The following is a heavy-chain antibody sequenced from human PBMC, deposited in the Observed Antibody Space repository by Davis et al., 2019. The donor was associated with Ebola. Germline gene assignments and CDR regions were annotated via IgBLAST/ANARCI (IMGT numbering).Heavy chain of an antibody. V-gene: IGHV3-23*01. D-gene: IGHD4-17*01. J-gene: IGHJ2*01. CDR1: GFTFSNYA. CDR2: ISGSGGST. CDR3: GKDKTTVTTFWYFDL. Sequence: GESLKISCAASGFTFSNYAMSWVRQAPGKGLEWVSGISGSGGSTYYADSVKGRFTISRDNSKNTVSLQMNSLRADDTAVYYCGKDKTTVTTFWYFDLWGRGTLVTVSS.